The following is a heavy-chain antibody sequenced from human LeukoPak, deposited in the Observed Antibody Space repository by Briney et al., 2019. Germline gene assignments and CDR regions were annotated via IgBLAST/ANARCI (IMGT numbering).Heavy chain of an antibody. V-gene: IGHV3-66*01. Sequence: PGGSLRLSCAASGFTVSSNYMTWVRQAPGKGLEWVSVMYTLGNTYYADSVRGRFTISRDNSKNTLYLQMNSLRAEDTAVYYCARGKYSSSWYKGGFDYWGQGTLVTVSS. CDR3: ARGKYSSSWYKGGFDY. J-gene: IGHJ4*02. CDR1: GFTVSSNY. CDR2: MYTLGNT. D-gene: IGHD6-13*01.